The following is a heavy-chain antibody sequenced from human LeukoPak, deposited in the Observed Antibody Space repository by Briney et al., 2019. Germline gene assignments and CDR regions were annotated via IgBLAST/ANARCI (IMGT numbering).Heavy chain of an antibody. J-gene: IGHJ4*02. CDR2: IVVGSGNT. CDR3: ARGCPPFYSSSWYDY. V-gene: IGHV1-58*02. Sequence: SVKVSCKASGFTFTSSAMQWVRQARGQRLEWIGWIVVGSGNTNYAQKFQERVTITRDMSTSTAYMELSSLRSEDTAVYYCARGCPPFYSSSWYDYWGQGTLVTVSS. D-gene: IGHD6-13*01. CDR1: GFTFTSSA.